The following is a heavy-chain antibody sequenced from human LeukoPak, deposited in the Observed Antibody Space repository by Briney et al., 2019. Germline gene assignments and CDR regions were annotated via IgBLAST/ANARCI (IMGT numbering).Heavy chain of an antibody. Sequence: GGSLRLSCVASGFNFNIYAMNWVRQAPGKGLEWVSGIVGSGGGTYYADSVKGRFTISRDNSKNTLYLQMNSLRAEDTAVYYCAKGAHTMILVVVESWGQGTLVTVSS. CDR2: IVGSGGGT. D-gene: IGHD3-22*01. CDR1: GFNFNIYA. V-gene: IGHV3-23*01. J-gene: IGHJ4*02. CDR3: AKGAHTMILVVVES.